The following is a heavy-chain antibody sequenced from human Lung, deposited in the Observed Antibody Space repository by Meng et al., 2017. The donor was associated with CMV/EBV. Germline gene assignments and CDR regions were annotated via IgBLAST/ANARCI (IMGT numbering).Heavy chain of an antibody. CDR1: GFTFSSYW. CDR3: ARHRADYYFDY. CDR2: ISSDGSST. Sequence: ESXKISCAASGFTFSSYWMHWVRQAPGKGLVWVSRISSDGSSTIYADSVKGRFTISRDNAKNTLYLQMNSLRGEDTAVYYCARHRADYYFDYWGQGTRVXVSS. J-gene: IGHJ4*02. D-gene: IGHD2-21*02. V-gene: IGHV3-74*01.